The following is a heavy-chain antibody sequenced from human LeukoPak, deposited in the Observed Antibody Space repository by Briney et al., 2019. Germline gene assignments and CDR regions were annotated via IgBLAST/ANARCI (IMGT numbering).Heavy chain of an antibody. CDR2: ISGSGGST. D-gene: IGHD3-3*01. V-gene: IGHV3-23*01. Sequence: PGGSLRLSCAASGFTFSSYAMSWVRQAPGKGLEWVSAISGSGGSTYYADSVKGRFTISRDNSKNTLYLQMNSPRAEGTAVYYCATIFGVVIGGIRFDPWGQGTLVTVSS. J-gene: IGHJ5*02. CDR1: GFTFSSYA. CDR3: ATIFGVVIGGIRFDP.